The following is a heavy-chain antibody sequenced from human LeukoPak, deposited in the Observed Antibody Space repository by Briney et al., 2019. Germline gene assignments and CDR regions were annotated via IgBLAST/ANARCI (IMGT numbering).Heavy chain of an antibody. D-gene: IGHD6-19*01. CDR1: GGSISTNSYY. CDR3: ARGRLLRLIAVAANFDY. CDR2: IYYTGST. Sequence: PSETLSLTCSVSGGSISTNSYYWGWIRQPPGKGLEWIGTIYYTGSTFYSPSLQSRVSISVDTSKNQFSLKLSSVTAADTAVYYCARGRLLRLIAVAANFDYWGQGTLVTVSS. J-gene: IGHJ4*02. V-gene: IGHV4-39*07.